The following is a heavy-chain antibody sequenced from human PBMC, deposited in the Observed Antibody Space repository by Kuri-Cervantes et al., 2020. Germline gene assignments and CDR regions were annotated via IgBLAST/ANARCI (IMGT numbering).Heavy chain of an antibody. CDR2: IYHSGST. J-gene: IGHJ4*02. D-gene: IGHD5-12*01. V-gene: IGHV4-38-2*02. Sequence: ESLKISCIVSDQSISTNYNWGWIRQPPGKGLEWIGSIYHSGSTYYNPSLKSRITISVDTSKNQFSLKLSSVTAADTAVYYCASSRLRRSRLDYWGQGTMVTVSS. CDR1: DQSISTNYN. CDR3: ASSRLRRSRLDY.